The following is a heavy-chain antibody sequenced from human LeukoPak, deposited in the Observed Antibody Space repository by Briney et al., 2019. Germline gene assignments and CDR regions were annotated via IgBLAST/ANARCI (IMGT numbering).Heavy chain of an antibody. CDR1: GYTFTSYD. D-gene: IGHD2-21*02. V-gene: IGHV1-8*01. CDR2: MNPNSGNT. CDR3: AIFYVVVVTAPTEADY. Sequence: GASVKVSCKASGYTFTSYDINWVRQATGQGLEWMGWMNPNSGNTGYAQTFQGRVTMTRNTSISTAYMELSSLRSEDTAVYYCAIFYVVVVTAPTEADYWGQGTLVTVSS. J-gene: IGHJ4*02.